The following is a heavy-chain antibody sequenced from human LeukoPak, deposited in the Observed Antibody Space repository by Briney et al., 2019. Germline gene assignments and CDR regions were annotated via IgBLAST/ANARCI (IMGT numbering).Heavy chain of an antibody. CDR2: MNPNSGNT. CDR3: ARVLCSGYDPCYYGMDV. Sequence: ASVKVSRKASGYTFTSYDINWVRQATGQGLEWMGWMNPNSGNTGYAQKFQGRVTMTRNTSISTAYMELSSLRSEDTAVYYCARVLCSGYDPCYYGMDVWGQGTTVTVSS. CDR1: GYTFTSYD. V-gene: IGHV1-8*01. D-gene: IGHD5-12*01. J-gene: IGHJ6*02.